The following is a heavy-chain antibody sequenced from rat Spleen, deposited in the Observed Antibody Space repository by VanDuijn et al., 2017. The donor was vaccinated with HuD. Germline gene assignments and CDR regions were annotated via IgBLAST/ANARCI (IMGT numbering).Heavy chain of an antibody. Sequence: EVQLVESGGGLVQPGRSLKLSCAASGFTFSNYGMAWVRQAPTKGLEWVAVISYDGGSTYYRDSVKGRFTISRDNAKNTQYLQMDSLRSDDTATYYCTTGPITTVVTNWFAYWGQGTLVTVSS. CDR3: TTGPITTVVTNWFAY. CDR1: GFTFSNYG. J-gene: IGHJ3*01. V-gene: IGHV5-29*01. CDR2: ISYDGGST. D-gene: IGHD1-1*01.